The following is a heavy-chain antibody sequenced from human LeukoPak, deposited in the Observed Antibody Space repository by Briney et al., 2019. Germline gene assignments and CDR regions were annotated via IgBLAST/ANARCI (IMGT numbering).Heavy chain of an antibody. CDR1: GFTFDDYV. CDR2: ISWNSGTI. Sequence: GRSLRLSCAASGFTFDDYVMHWVRQAPGKGLEWVSGISWNSGTIGYADSVQGRFTISRDNAKNSLYLQMNSLRAEDTALYYCARGYYFDYWGQGTLVTVSS. V-gene: IGHV3-9*01. J-gene: IGHJ4*02. CDR3: ARGYYFDY.